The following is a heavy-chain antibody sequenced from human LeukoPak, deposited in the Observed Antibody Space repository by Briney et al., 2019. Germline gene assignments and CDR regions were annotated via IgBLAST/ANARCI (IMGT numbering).Heavy chain of an antibody. J-gene: IGHJ6*03. CDR3: AREHGDFDFWSGSNHYYYMDV. D-gene: IGHD3-3*01. CDR1: GFTFDDYG. V-gene: IGHV3-20*04. CDR2: INWNGGST. Sequence: PGGSLRLSCAASGFTFDDYGMSWVRQAPGKGLEWVSGINWNGGSTGYADSVKGRFTISRDNAKNSLYLQMNSLRAEDTALYYCAREHGDFDFWSGSNHYYYMDVWGKGTTVTVSS.